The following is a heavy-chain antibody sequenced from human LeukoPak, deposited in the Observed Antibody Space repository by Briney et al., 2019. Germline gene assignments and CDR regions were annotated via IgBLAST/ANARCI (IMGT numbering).Heavy chain of an antibody. Sequence: ASVKVSGKASGYTFTSYGISWVRQAPGQGLEWMGWISAYNGNTNYAQKLQGRVTMTTDTSTSTAYMELRSLRSDDTAVYYCANVLLGYCSGGSCSSFDPWGQGTLVTVSS. CDR3: ANVLLGYCSGGSCSSFDP. J-gene: IGHJ5*02. CDR2: ISAYNGNT. CDR1: GYTFTSYG. V-gene: IGHV1-18*01. D-gene: IGHD2-15*01.